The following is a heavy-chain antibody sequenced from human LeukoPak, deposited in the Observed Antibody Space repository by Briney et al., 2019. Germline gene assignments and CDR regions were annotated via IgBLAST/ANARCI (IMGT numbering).Heavy chain of an antibody. CDR2: ISYDGSNK. V-gene: IGHV3-30*03. CDR1: GFTFSSYG. D-gene: IGHD3-22*01. Sequence: GRSLRLSCAASGFTFSSYGMHWVRQAPGKGLEWVAVISYDGSNKYYADSVKGRFTISRDNSKNTLYLQMNTLRAEDTAVYYCARQNYYDSSGYYYDFGYWGQGTLVTVSS. CDR3: ARQNYYDSSGYYYDFGY. J-gene: IGHJ4*02.